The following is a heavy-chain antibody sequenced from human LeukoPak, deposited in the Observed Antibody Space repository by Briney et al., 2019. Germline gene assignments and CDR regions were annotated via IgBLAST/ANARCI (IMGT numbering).Heavy chain of an antibody. J-gene: IGHJ4*02. Sequence: ASVKVSCKASGYTFTSYGISWVRQAPGQGLEWMGWISAYNGNTNYAQKLQGRVTMTTDTSTSTAYTELRSLRSDDTAVYYCARDLRGSYPFDYWGQGTLVTVSS. V-gene: IGHV1-18*01. D-gene: IGHD1-26*01. CDR2: ISAYNGNT. CDR1: GYTFTSYG. CDR3: ARDLRGSYPFDY.